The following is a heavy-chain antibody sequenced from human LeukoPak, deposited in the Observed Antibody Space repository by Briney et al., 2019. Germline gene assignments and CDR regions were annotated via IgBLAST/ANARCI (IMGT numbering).Heavy chain of an antibody. CDR3: ARGLAARGGDY. V-gene: IGHV4-39*07. CDR2: IYYSGST. J-gene: IGHJ4*02. CDR1: GGSISSSSYY. D-gene: IGHD6-13*01. Sequence: PSETLSLTCTVSGGSISSSSYYWGWIRQPPGKGLEWIGSIYYSGSTYYNPSLKSRVTISVDTSKNQFSLKLSSVTAADTAVYYCARGLAARGGDYWGQGTLVTVSS.